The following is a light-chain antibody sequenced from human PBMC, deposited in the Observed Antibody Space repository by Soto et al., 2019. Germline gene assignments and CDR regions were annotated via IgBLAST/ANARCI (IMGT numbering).Light chain of an antibody. CDR3: QQYNNWGLS. J-gene: IGKJ4*01. V-gene: IGKV3D-15*01. Sequence: IVLTQSPATLSVSPGERVTLSCRASENVGTNLASYQQRPGQPPRLLIYGSSTRATGISATFSGSGSRTEFTLTISSLQSEDSAVYYCQQYNNWGLSFGGGTRVEIK. CDR1: ENVGTN. CDR2: GSS.